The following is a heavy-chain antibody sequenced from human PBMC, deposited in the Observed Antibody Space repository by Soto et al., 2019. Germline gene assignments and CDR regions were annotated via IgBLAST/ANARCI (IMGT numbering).Heavy chain of an antibody. CDR1: GGSITSSGYS. D-gene: IGHD3-10*01. CDR2: IYHTGTT. CDR3: ARELRMLRGAGGMDV. V-gene: IGHV4-30-2*01. J-gene: IGHJ6*02. Sequence: TSETLSLTCAVSGGSITSSGYSWTWIRQPPGKGLEWIGYIYHTGTTYYNPSLKSRLTISLDRSKNHFSLKLTSVTAADTAVYFCARELRMLRGAGGMDVWGQGTTVTVSS.